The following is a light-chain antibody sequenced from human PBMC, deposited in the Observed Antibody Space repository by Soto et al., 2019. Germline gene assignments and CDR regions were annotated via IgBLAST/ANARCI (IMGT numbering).Light chain of an antibody. CDR1: QSVSSIY. Sequence: EIVLTQSPGTLSLSPGERATLSCRASQSVSSIYLAWYQHKSGQAPRLLIYGASSRAIGIPDRFSGSGSGTDSTLTISRLEAEDFAVYYCQQYGNSPGTFGQGTKVEIK. CDR3: QQYGNSPGT. V-gene: IGKV3-20*01. CDR2: GAS. J-gene: IGKJ1*01.